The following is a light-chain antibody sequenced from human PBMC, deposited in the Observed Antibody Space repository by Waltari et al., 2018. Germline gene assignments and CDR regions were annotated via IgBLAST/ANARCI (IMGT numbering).Light chain of an antibody. CDR2: WAS. V-gene: IGKV4-1*01. CDR1: QSLFQTKNKNY. CDR3: QQYYATPNT. Sequence: DIVVTQSPDSLAVSLGERATINCKSSQSLFQTKNKNYLAWYQQKPGQPPKLLIYWASTRDSGVPDRFSGSGSGTDFTLAISSLQPEDVAVYYCQQYYATPNTFGQGTNVEIK. J-gene: IGKJ2*01.